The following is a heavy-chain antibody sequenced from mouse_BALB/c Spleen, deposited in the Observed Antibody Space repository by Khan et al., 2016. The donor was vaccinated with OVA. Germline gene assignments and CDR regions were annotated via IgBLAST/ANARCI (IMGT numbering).Heavy chain of an antibody. V-gene: IGHV14-1*02. CDR2: IDPENGNT. CDR3: ARGGYSPWFAY. D-gene: IGHD2-3*01. J-gene: IGHJ3*01. CDR1: GFNIKDYY. Sequence: VQLKESGAELVRPGALVNLSCKASGFNIKDYYMHWVKQRPEQGLVWIGRIDPENGNTIYDPKFQGKASITSDTSSNTAYLQLSSLTSEDTAVYYCARGGYSPWFAYWGQGTLVTVSA.